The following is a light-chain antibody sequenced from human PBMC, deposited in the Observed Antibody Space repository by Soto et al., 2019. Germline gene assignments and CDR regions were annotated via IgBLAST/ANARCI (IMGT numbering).Light chain of an antibody. V-gene: IGKV1-12*01. J-gene: IGKJ5*01. CDR3: EQAGSFPIT. Sequence: IQMTQSPSSESASVGDRVTITCRASQNIWRLLAWYQQKPGKAPELLIYDASSLQSGVPLRFSGSGSGTDFTLTISSLQPEDFATYYCEQAGSFPITFGQGTRLEIK. CDR1: QNIWRL. CDR2: DAS.